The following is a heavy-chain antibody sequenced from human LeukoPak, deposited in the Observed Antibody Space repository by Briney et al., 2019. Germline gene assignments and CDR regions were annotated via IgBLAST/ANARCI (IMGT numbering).Heavy chain of an antibody. V-gene: IGHV4-59*01. J-gene: IGHJ6*03. Sequence: SETLSPTCSVSDDSITMYYWTWIRQPPGKGLEWIGYVDHTGSTNFNPSLNGRVSISRDTTKNLFSLRLRSVTAADTAVYFCARGRVSSSTWYSTYYYYFYMDVWGKGTTVTVSS. CDR2: VDHTGST. CDR1: DDSITMYY. D-gene: IGHD1-1*01. CDR3: ARGRVSSSTWYSTYYYYFYMDV.